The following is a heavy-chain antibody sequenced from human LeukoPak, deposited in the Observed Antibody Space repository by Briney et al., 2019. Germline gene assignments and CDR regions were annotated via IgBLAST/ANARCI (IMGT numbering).Heavy chain of an antibody. Sequence: ASVKVSCKASGYTFTAYYMHWVRQAPGQGLEWMGWINPNSGGTNYAQNFQGRVTVTRDASISTAYMELTRLRSEDTAVYYCARGVVVTPYYFDYWGQGTLVTVSS. V-gene: IGHV1-2*02. CDR3: ARGVVVTPYYFDY. CDR2: INPNSGGT. J-gene: IGHJ4*02. CDR1: GYTFTAYY. D-gene: IGHD3-22*01.